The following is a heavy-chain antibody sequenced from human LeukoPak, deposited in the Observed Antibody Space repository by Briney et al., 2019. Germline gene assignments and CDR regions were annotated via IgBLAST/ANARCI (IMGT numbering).Heavy chain of an antibody. D-gene: IGHD6-19*01. CDR3: ARSSGWYGFDY. CDR2: INPNSGGT. CDR1: GYTFTGYY. Sequence: GASVKVSCKASGYTFTGYYMHWVRQAPGQGLEWMGWINPNSGGTSYAQKFQGRVTMTRDTSISTAYMELSRLRSDDTAVYYCARSSGWYGFDYWGQGTLVTVSS. V-gene: IGHV1-2*02. J-gene: IGHJ4*02.